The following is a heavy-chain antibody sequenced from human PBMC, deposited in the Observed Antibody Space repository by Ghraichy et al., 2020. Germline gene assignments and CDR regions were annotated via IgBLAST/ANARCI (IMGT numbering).Heavy chain of an antibody. CDR3: ARGYRGTNQVPAPQWLVPGGAFDI. CDR1: GGSFSGYY. J-gene: IGHJ3*02. V-gene: IGHV4-34*01. D-gene: IGHD6-19*01. CDR2: INHSGST. Sequence: SETLSLTCAVYGGSFSGYYWSWIRQPPGKGLEWIGEINHSGSTNYNPSLKSRVTISVDTSKNQFSLKLSSVTAADTAVYYCARGYRGTNQVPAPQWLVPGGAFDIWGQGTMVTVSS.